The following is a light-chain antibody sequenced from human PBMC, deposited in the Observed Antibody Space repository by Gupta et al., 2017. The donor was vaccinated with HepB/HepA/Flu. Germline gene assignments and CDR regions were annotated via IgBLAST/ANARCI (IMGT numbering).Light chain of an antibody. CDR1: NIGSKS. CDR2: DDS. Sequence: SDVLTQPPSGSVAPGTTPRVTSGGNNIGSKSVHWYQQKPGQAPVLVVYDDSDRPSGIPERFSGSNSGNTATLTISRVEAGDEADYYCQVWDSSSDLVVFGGGTKLTVL. V-gene: IGLV3-21*03. J-gene: IGLJ2*01. CDR3: QVWDSSSDLVV.